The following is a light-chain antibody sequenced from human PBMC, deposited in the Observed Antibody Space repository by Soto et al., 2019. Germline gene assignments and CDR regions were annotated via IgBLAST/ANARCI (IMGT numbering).Light chain of an antibody. CDR3: CSYASSTSYV. CDR1: SSDVGGYNY. Sequence: QSALTQPASVSGSPGQSITISCTGTSSDVGGYNYVTWYQQHPSEAPKLMIHDVSSRASGVPNRFSGSKSGTTASLTISGLQAEDEADYYCCSYASSTSYVFGTGTKVTVL. V-gene: IGLV2-14*03. J-gene: IGLJ1*01. CDR2: DVS.